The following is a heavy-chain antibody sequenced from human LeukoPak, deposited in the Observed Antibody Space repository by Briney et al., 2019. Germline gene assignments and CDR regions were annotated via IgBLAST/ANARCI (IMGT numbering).Heavy chain of an antibody. J-gene: IGHJ4*02. Sequence: GGSLRLSCAASGFTFTTYEMNWVRQAPGKGLEWVSYISGSGSTRSNADSVKGRFTISRDNAKNSLYLQMNSLRAEDTAVYYCARLAVAGNFVFDYWGQGTLVAVSS. D-gene: IGHD6-19*01. CDR1: GFTFTTYE. CDR3: ARLAVAGNFVFDY. V-gene: IGHV3-48*03. CDR2: ISGSGSTR.